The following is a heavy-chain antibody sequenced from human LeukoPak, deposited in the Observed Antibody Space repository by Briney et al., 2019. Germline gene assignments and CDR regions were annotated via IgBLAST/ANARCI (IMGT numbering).Heavy chain of an antibody. V-gene: IGHV4-34*01. CDR3: ARGRRGPDY. D-gene: IGHD3-10*01. CDR2: INHSGST. Sequence: SETLSLTCAVSGGSFSGYYWSWIRQPPGKGLEWIGEINHSGSTNYNPSLKSRVTISVDTSKNRFPLKLSSVTAADTAVYYCARGRRGPDYWGQGTLVTVSS. J-gene: IGHJ4*02. CDR1: GGSFSGYY.